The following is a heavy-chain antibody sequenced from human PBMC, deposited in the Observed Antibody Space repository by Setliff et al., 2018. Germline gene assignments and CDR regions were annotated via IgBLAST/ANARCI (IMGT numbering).Heavy chain of an antibody. D-gene: IGHD1-1*01. CDR1: GFTFNKYV. CDR2: ISSGSRYI. Sequence: GSLRLSCRVSGFTFNKYVMNWVRQAPGRGLEWVSSISSGSRYIYYADSVKGRFTISRDNAKNSVYLQMNSLTSEDTAVYYCARGLEEELVSYDAFDIWGQGTMVTVSS. CDR3: ARGLEEELVSYDAFDI. J-gene: IGHJ3*02. V-gene: IGHV3-21*01.